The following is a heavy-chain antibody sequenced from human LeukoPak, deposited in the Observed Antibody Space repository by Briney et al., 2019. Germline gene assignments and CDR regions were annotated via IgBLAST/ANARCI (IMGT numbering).Heavy chain of an antibody. CDR3: ARSSGTTVRGVIISSTFDY. D-gene: IGHD3-10*01. V-gene: IGHV1-69*01. CDR1: GGTFSSYA. CDR2: IIPIFGTA. J-gene: IGHJ4*02. Sequence: SVKVSCKASGGTFSSYAISWVRQAPGQGLEWMGGIIPIFGTANYAQKFQGRVTITADESTSTAYMELSSLRSEDTAVYYCARSSGTTVRGVIISSTFDYWGQGTLVTVS.